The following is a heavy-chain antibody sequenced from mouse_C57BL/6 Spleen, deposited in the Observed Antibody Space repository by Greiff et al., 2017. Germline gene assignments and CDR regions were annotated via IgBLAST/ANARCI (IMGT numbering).Heavy chain of an antibody. Sequence: VQLQQSGPELVKPGASVKIPCKASGYTFTDYNMDWVKQSHGKSLEWIGDINPNNGGTIYNQKFKGKATLTVDKSSSTAYMKLRSLTSEDTAVYYCASLSNWDVWYFDVWGTGTTVTVSS. D-gene: IGHD4-1*01. CDR1: GYTFTDYN. V-gene: IGHV1-18*01. J-gene: IGHJ1*03. CDR2: INPNNGGT. CDR3: ASLSNWDVWYFDV.